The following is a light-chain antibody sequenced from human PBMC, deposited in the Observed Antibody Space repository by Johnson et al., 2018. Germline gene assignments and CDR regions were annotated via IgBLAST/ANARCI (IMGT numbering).Light chain of an antibody. Sequence: QSVLTQPPSVSAAPGQKVTISCSGSSSNIGNNYVSWYQQLPGTAPKLLIYENNKRPSGIPDRFSGSKSGTPATLGITGLQTGDEADYYGGTWDSSLSAGNVFGTGTKVTVL. V-gene: IGLV1-51*02. CDR2: ENN. J-gene: IGLJ1*01. CDR1: SSNIGNNY. CDR3: GTWDSSLSAGNV.